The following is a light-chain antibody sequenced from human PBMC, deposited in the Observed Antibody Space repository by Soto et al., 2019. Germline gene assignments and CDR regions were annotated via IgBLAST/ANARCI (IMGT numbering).Light chain of an antibody. V-gene: IGLV2-8*01. CDR1: NSDVGHYKY. CDR3: SSYAGGNRV. CDR2: EVI. Sequence: QSALTQPPSASGSPGQSVTISCTGINSDVGHYKYVSWYQQHPGKAPKLMIYEVIKRPSGVPDRFSGSKSGNAASLTVSRLQAEDEADYYCSSYAGGNRVFGTGTKLTVL. J-gene: IGLJ1*01.